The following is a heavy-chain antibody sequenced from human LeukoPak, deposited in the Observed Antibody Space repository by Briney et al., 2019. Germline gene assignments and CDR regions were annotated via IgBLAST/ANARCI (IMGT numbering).Heavy chain of an antibody. CDR1: GYTFTAYF. J-gene: IGHJ4*02. V-gene: IGHV1-2*02. CDR2: INPDSGGT. D-gene: IGHD1-1*01. Sequence: ASVKVSCKAAGYTFTAYFIHWVRQAPGQGLEWVGWINPDSGGTNCAQKFQGRVTMTRDTSISTAYMELSRLRSDDTAVYYCARLLRDWKEHVYWGQGTLVTVSS. CDR3: ARLLRDWKEHVY.